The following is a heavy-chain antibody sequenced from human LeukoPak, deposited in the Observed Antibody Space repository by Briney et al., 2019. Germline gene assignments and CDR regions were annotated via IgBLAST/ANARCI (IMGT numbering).Heavy chain of an antibody. Sequence: GASVKVSCKASGYTFTSYAMHWVRQAPGQRLEWMGWINAGNGNTKYSQKFQGRATITRDTSASTAYMELSSLRSEDTAVYYCARASGGSSGWFRYYFDYWGQGTLVTVSS. CDR1: GYTFTSYA. J-gene: IGHJ4*02. CDR2: INAGNGNT. CDR3: ARASGGSSGWFRYYFDY. D-gene: IGHD6-19*01. V-gene: IGHV1-3*01.